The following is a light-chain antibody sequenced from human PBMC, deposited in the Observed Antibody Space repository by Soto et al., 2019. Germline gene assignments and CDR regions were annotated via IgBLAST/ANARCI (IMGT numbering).Light chain of an antibody. CDR3: QQYYSTPRT. Sequence: DIVMTQSPDSLAVSLGERATINCKSSQSVLYSSSNRNYLAWYQQKPGQPPKLLIYWASIRESGVPDRFSGSGSGTDFTLTISSLQAEDVAVYYCQQYYSTPRTFGQGTKVDIK. J-gene: IGKJ1*01. CDR2: WAS. V-gene: IGKV4-1*01. CDR1: QSVLYSSSNRNY.